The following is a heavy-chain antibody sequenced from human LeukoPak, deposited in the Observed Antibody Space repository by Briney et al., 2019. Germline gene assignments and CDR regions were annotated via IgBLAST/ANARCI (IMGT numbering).Heavy chain of an antibody. CDR1: GFTFSSYA. D-gene: IGHD3-3*01. CDR3: AKETDYDFWSGYYTADY. J-gene: IGHJ4*02. Sequence: GGSLRLSCAASGFTFSSYAMSWVRQAPGKGLEWVSAISGSGGSTYYADSVKGRFTISRDNSKNTLYLQMNSLRAEDTAVYYCAKETDYDFWSGYYTADYWGQGTLVTVSS. V-gene: IGHV3-23*01. CDR2: ISGSGGST.